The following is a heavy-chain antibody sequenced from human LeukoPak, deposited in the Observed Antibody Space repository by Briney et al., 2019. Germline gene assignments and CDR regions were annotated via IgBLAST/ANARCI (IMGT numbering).Heavy chain of an antibody. CDR1: GGSISSYY. J-gene: IGHJ4*02. CDR2: INHSGST. Sequence: SETLSLTCTVSGGSISSYYWSWIRQPPGKGLEWIGEINHSGSTNYNPSLKSRVTISVDTSKNQFSLKLSSVTAADTAVYYCARGGYCSSTSCKRVDYWGQGTLVTVSS. V-gene: IGHV4-34*01. CDR3: ARGGYCSSTSCKRVDY. D-gene: IGHD2-2*01.